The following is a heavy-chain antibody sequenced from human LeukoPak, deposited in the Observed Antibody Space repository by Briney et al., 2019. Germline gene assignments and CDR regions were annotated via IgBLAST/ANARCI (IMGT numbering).Heavy chain of an antibody. CDR3: ARLSGYYYYYGMDV. Sequence: PGGSLKLSCEASGSTFSSYWMHWVRQAPGKGLVWISRINSDGSSTSYADSVKGRFTISRDNAKNTLYLQMNSLRAEDTAVYYCARLSGYYYYYGMDVWGKRATVTVSS. CDR2: INSDGSST. V-gene: IGHV3-74*01. J-gene: IGHJ6*04. D-gene: IGHD5-12*01. CDR1: GSTFSSYW.